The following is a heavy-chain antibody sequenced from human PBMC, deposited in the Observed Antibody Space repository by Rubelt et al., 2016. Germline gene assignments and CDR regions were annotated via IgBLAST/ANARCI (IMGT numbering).Heavy chain of an antibody. CDR1: GFTFSSYA. Sequence: EVQLLESGGGLVQPGGSLRLSCAASGFTFSSYAMSWVRQAPGKGLEWVSAISGSGGSTYYADSVKGRLTLSRDKSKNSLYLQMNRLRAEDTAVYYCAIPGYSYGTSDYWGQGTLVTVSS. V-gene: IGHV3-23*01. CDR3: AIPGYSYGTSDY. CDR2: ISGSGGST. D-gene: IGHD5-18*01. J-gene: IGHJ4*02.